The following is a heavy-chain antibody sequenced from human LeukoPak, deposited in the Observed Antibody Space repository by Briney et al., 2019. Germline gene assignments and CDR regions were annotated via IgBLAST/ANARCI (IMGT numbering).Heavy chain of an antibody. CDR2: MNPNSGNT. CDR3: ARASRTSGSYFSPPGY. D-gene: IGHD1-26*01. J-gene: IGHJ4*02. CDR1: GYTFTSYD. V-gene: IGHV1-8*01. Sequence: ASVKVSCKASGYTFTSYDINWARQATGQGLEWMGWMNPNSGNTGYAQKFQGRVTMTRNTSISTAYMELSSLRSEDTAVYYCARASRTSGSYFSPPGYWGQGTLVTVSS.